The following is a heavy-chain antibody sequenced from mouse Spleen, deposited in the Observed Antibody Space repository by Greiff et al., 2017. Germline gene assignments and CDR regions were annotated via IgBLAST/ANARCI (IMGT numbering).Heavy chain of an antibody. V-gene: IGHV5-9-3*01. CDR1: GFTFSSYA. D-gene: IGHD1-1*01. CDR2: ISSGGGNT. CDR3: ARQDGSSYGAMDY. Sequence: EVQGVESGGGLVKLGGSLKLSCAASGFTFSSYAMSWVRQTPEKRLEWVATISSGGGNTYYPDSVKGRFTISRDNAKNTLYLQMSSLKSEDTAMYYCARQDGSSYGAMDYWGQGTSVTVSS. J-gene: IGHJ4*01.